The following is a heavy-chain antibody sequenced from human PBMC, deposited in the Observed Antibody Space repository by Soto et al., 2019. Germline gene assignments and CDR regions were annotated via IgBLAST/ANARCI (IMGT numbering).Heavy chain of an antibody. Sequence: SETLSLTCAVYGGSFSGYYWSWIRQPPGKGLEWIGEINHSGSTNYNPSLKSRFTLSVETSKNQFSLKLSSVTAADTAVYYCARGPDDFWSGRLKQYYYYYMDVWGKGTTVTVSS. V-gene: IGHV4-34*01. J-gene: IGHJ6*03. D-gene: IGHD3-3*01. CDR2: INHSGST. CDR1: GGSFSGYY. CDR3: ARGPDDFWSGRLKQYYYYYMDV.